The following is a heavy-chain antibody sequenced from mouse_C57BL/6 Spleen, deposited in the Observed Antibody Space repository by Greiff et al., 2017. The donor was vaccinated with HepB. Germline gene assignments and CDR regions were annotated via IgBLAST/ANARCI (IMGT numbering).Heavy chain of an antibody. J-gene: IGHJ4*01. CDR3: ARQDYYGSRGYAMDY. V-gene: IGHV5-17*01. CDR1: GFTFSDYG. D-gene: IGHD1-1*01. Sequence: EVQLVESGGGLVKPGGSLKLSCAASGFTFSDYGMHWVRQAPEKGLEWVAYISSGSSTIYYADTVKGRFTISRDNAKNTLFLQMTSLRSEDTAMYYCARQDYYGSRGYAMDYWGQGTSVTVSS. CDR2: ISSGSSTI.